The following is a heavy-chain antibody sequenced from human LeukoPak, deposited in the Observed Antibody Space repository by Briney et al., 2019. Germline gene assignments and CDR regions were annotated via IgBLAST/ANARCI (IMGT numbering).Heavy chain of an antibody. CDR3: AREPRSWYYFDY. J-gene: IGHJ4*02. CDR2: INSDGSST. D-gene: IGHD6-13*01. Sequence: GGSLRLSCAVSGFTFSSYWMHWVRQVPGKGLVWVSHINSDGSSTSYADSVKGRFTISRDNAENTLFLQMNSLRAEDTAVYYCAREPRSWYYFDYWGQGTLVTVSS. CDR1: GFTFSSYW. V-gene: IGHV3-74*01.